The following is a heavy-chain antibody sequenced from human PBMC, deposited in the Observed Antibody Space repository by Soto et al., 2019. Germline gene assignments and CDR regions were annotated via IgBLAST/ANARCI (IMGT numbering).Heavy chain of an antibody. CDR2: ISSSSSYI. CDR3: ARDRSGWLQHTAELDY. D-gene: IGHD5-12*01. Sequence: PGGSLRLSCAASGFTFSSYSMNWVRQAPGKGLEWVSSISSSSSYIYYADSVKGRFTISRDNAKNSLYLQMNSLRAEDTAVYYCARDRSGWLQHTAELDYWGQGTLVTVSS. V-gene: IGHV3-21*01. CDR1: GFTFSSYS. J-gene: IGHJ4*02.